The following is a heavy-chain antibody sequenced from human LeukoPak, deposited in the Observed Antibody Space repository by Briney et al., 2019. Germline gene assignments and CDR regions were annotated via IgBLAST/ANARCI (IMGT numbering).Heavy chain of an antibody. CDR2: IWYDGSNE. CDR1: GFTFSSYG. J-gene: IGHJ4*02. V-gene: IGHV3-33*01. CDR3: ARLDTAMVFSY. Sequence: QSGGSLRLSCAASGFTFSSYGMHWVRQAPGKGLEWVAVIWYDGSNEYYADSVKGRFTISRDNSKNTLYLQMSSLRAEDTAVYYCARLDTAMVFSYWGQGTLVTVSS. D-gene: IGHD5-18*01.